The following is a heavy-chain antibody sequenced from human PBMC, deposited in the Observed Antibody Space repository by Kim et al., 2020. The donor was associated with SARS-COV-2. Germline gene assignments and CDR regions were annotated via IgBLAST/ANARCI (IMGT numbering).Heavy chain of an antibody. CDR2: IDGSDGTT. V-gene: IGHV3-23*01. D-gene: IGHD2-2*03. CDR3: LKGGWGWIWDH. CDR1: GFTFTGHA. Sequence: GGSLRLSCTTSGFTFTGHAMSWVRQAPGKGLEWVPSIDGSDGTTYYVDSVKGRFAISRDNSKNTLYLQMSALRADDTAVYYCLKGGWGWIWDHWGQGTLV. J-gene: IGHJ4*02.